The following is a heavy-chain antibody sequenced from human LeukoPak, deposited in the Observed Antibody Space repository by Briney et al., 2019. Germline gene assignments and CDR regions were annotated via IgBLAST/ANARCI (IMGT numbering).Heavy chain of an antibody. CDR2: IYTSGST. D-gene: IGHD3-3*01. V-gene: IGHV4-4*07. J-gene: IGHJ4*02. CDR3: ARALQDFWSGYLFDY. CDR1: GRSISSDY. Sequence: SETLSLTCTASGRSISSDYWSWIRQPAGKGQEWIWRIYTSGSTNYNPSLKSRVTMSVDTSKNQFSLKLSSVTAADTAVYYCARALQDFWSGYLFDYWGQGTLVTVSS.